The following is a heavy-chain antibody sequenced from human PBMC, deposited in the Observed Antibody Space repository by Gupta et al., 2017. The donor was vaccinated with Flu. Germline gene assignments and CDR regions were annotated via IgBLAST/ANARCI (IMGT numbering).Heavy chain of an antibody. CDR1: GFTFGSFA. J-gene: IGHJ5*02. D-gene: IGHD5-18*01. CDR2: ITRGSETT. Sequence: EEQLLESGGGVVQPGGSLRLSCTVSGFTFGSFAMSWVRQAPGEGLQWVSSITRGSETTYYADSVKGRFTISRDNSENTLLLQVHSLRADDTAIYYCAKDPGAYSHDAWGQGTLVTVSS. CDR3: AKDPGAYSHDA. V-gene: IGHV3-23*01.